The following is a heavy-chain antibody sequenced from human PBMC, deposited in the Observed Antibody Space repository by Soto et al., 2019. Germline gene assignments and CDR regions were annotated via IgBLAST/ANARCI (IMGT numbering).Heavy chain of an antibody. Sequence: QVQLVQSGAEVKKPGSSVKVSCKASGGTFSSYAISWVRQAPGQGLEWLGGIIPIFGTANYAQKFQGRVTITADESTSTAYMELSSLRSEDTAVYYCARSRTPCSSTSCYNWFDPWGQGTLVTVSS. J-gene: IGHJ5*02. D-gene: IGHD2-2*01. CDR1: GGTFSSYA. CDR3: ARSRTPCSSTSCYNWFDP. CDR2: IIPIFGTA. V-gene: IGHV1-69*01.